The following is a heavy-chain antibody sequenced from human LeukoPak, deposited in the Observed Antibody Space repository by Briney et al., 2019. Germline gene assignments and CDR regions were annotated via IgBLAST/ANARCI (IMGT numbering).Heavy chain of an antibody. J-gene: IGHJ4*02. CDR1: GYTFTSYG. CDR2: ISPYNGNT. V-gene: IGHV1-18*04. CDR3: ARDQYDFVWGSYRPYFDY. Sequence: ASVKVSCKASGYTFTSYGISWVRQAPGQGLEWMGSISPYNGNTKYAERFQDRVIMTEDTSTRTTYMELRSLRSDETAVFYCARDQYDFVWGSYRPYFDYWGQGTLVTVSS. D-gene: IGHD3-16*02.